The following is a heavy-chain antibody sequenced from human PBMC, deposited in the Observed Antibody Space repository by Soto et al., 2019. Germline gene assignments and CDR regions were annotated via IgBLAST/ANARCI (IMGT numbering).Heavy chain of an antibody. Sequence: QVQLVESGGGVVQPGRSLRLSCAASGFTFSSYGMHWVRQAPGKGLEWVAVISYDGSNKYYADSVKGRFTISRDNSKNTLYLQMNSLRAEDTAVYYCAKDGDYAAFDIWGQGTMVTVSS. CDR2: ISYDGSNK. D-gene: IGHD4-17*01. CDR1: GFTFSSYG. V-gene: IGHV3-30*18. CDR3: AKDGDYAAFDI. J-gene: IGHJ3*02.